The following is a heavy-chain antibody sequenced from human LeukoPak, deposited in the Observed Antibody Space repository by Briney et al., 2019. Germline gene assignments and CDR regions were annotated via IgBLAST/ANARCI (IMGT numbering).Heavy chain of an antibody. Sequence: SETLSLTCSVSGGSIKTYYWSWIRQPAGKGLEWIGRIYTSGSTTYNPSLKSRVTMSVDTSKNQFSLKLNSVTAADTAVYYCARDRGYGGNHFDYWGQGTLVTVSS. J-gene: IGHJ4*02. CDR1: GGSIKTYY. V-gene: IGHV4-4*07. CDR2: IYTSGST. D-gene: IGHD4-23*01. CDR3: ARDRGYGGNHFDY.